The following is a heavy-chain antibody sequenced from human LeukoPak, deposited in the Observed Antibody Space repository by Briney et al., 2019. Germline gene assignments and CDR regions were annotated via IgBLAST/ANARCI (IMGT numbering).Heavy chain of an antibody. CDR2: IIPILGIA. Sequence: ASVKVSCKASGGTFSSYAISWVRQAPGQGLEWMGRIIPILGIANYAQKFQGRVTITADKSTNTAYMELSSLRSEDTAVYYCARPDTAGFLGYWGQGTLVTVSS. D-gene: IGHD5-18*01. CDR1: GGTFSSYA. CDR3: ARPDTAGFLGY. V-gene: IGHV1-69*04. J-gene: IGHJ4*02.